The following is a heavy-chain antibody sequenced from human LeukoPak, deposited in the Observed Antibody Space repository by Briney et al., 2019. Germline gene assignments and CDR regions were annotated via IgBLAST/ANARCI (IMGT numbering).Heavy chain of an antibody. CDR2: IIPILGIA. Sequence: SVKVSCKASGGTFSSYAISWVRQAPGQGLEWMGRIIPILGIANYAQKFQGRVTITADKSTSTAYMELSSLRSEDTAVYYCAEELGPKESWYYYYGMDVWGQGTTVTVSS. CDR1: GGTFSSYA. V-gene: IGHV1-69*04. CDR3: AEELGPKESWYYYYGMDV. J-gene: IGHJ6*02. D-gene: IGHD7-27*01.